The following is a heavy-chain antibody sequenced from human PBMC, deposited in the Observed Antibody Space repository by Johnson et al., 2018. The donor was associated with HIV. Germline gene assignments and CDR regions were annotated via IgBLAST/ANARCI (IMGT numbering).Heavy chain of an antibody. CDR3: AKEKDYGAFDI. V-gene: IGHV3-30*02. CDR2: IRYDGSNE. CDR1: GFIFSTYG. J-gene: IGHJ3*02. D-gene: IGHD3-16*01. Sequence: QVLLVESGGGVVQPGGSLRLSCVASGFIFSTYGMHWVRQAPGKGLEWLAFIRYDGSNEYYVDSVKGRFTISRDNSKNTLYLQMNSLRAEDTAMYYCAKEKDYGAFDIWGQGTIVTVSS.